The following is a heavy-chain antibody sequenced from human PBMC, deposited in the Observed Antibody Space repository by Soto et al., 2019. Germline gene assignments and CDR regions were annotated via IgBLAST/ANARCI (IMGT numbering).Heavy chain of an antibody. CDR2: INPSGGNI. Sequence: QVQLVQPGAEVKKPGASVKVSCKASGYTFTTYYIHWVRQAPGQGLEWMGIINPSGGNITYAQKFQGRVTMTRDTSTSTVYMELSSLRSEDTAVYYCGRDGGYQRFDYWGQGALVTVSP. V-gene: IGHV1-46*03. J-gene: IGHJ4*02. CDR1: GYTFTTYY. CDR3: GRDGGYQRFDY. D-gene: IGHD2-2*01.